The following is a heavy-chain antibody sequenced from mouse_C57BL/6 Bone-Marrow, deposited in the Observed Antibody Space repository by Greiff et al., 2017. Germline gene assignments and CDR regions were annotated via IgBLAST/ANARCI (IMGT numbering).Heavy chain of an antibody. Sequence: EVQLQQSGPGLVKPSQSLSLTCSVTGYSITSGSYWNWIRQFPGNKLEWMGYISYDGSNNYNPSLKNRISITRDTSKNQFFLKLNSVTTEDTATYYCARGLDYGLTDYAMDYWGKGTSVTVSS. CDR1: GYSITSGSY. CDR2: ISYDGSN. CDR3: ARGLDYGLTDYAMDY. V-gene: IGHV3-6*01. J-gene: IGHJ4*01. D-gene: IGHD1-1*02.